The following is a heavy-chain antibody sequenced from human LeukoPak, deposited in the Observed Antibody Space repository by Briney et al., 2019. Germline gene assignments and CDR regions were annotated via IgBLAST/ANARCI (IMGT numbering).Heavy chain of an antibody. CDR3: ARDMPKEENDYDYVWGSYRYNPFDY. D-gene: IGHD3-16*02. J-gene: IGHJ4*02. V-gene: IGHV3-33*01. CDR1: GFTFSSYG. CDR2: IWYDGSNK. Sequence: GGSLRLSCAASGFTFSSYGMHWVRQAPDKGLEWVAVIWYDGSNKYYADSVKGRFTISRDNSKNTLYLQMNSLRAEDTAVYYCARDMPKEENDYDYVWGSYRYNPFDYWGQGTLVTVSS.